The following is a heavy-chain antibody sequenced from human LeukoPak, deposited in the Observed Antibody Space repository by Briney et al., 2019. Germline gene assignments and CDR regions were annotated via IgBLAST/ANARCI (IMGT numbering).Heavy chain of an antibody. D-gene: IGHD6-19*01. CDR3: ARQIAVAGWYFDL. J-gene: IGHJ2*01. CDR1: GYTFTGYY. CDR2: INSNSGGT. V-gene: IGHV1-2*02. Sequence: ASVKVSCKASGYTFTGYYMHWVRQAPGQGLEWMGWINSNSGGTNYAQKFQGRVTMTRDTSISTAYMELSRLRSDDTAVYYCARQIAVAGWYFDLWGRGTLVTVSS.